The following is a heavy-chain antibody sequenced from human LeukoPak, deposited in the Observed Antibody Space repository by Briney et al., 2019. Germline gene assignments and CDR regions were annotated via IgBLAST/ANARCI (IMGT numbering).Heavy chain of an antibody. CDR3: AKDISVGDTESAFDI. J-gene: IGHJ3*02. CDR1: GFTFDDYA. Sequence: GGSLKLSCAASGFTFDDYAMHWVRQAPGKGLEWVSGISWNSGSIGYADSVKGRFTISRDNAKNSLYLQMNSLRAEDTALYYCAKDISVGDTESAFDIWGQGTMVTVSS. D-gene: IGHD1-26*01. V-gene: IGHV3-9*01. CDR2: ISWNSGSI.